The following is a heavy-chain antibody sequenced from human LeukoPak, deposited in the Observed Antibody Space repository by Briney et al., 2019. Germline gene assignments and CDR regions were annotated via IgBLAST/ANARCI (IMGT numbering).Heavy chain of an antibody. CDR2: INHSGST. J-gene: IGHJ4*02. CDR3: ARKWLRFVYYFDY. D-gene: IGHD5-12*01. Sequence: SETLSLTCAVYGGSFSGYYWSWIRQPPGKGLEWIGEINHSGSTNYNPSLKSRVTISVDTSKNQFSLKLSSVTAADTAVYYCARKWLRFVYYFDYWGQGTLVTVSS. V-gene: IGHV4-34*01. CDR1: GGSFSGYY.